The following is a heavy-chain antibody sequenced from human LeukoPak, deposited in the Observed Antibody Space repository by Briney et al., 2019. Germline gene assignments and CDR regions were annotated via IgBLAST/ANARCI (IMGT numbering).Heavy chain of an antibody. Sequence: GGSLRLSCAASGFTFSSYWMSWVRQAPGKGLEWVANIKQDGSEKYYVDSVKGRFTISRDNAKNSLYLQMNSLRAEDTAVYYCARDSSSSSYYYYMDVWGKGTTVTVSS. CDR2: IKQDGSEK. D-gene: IGHD6-6*01. V-gene: IGHV3-7*01. J-gene: IGHJ6*03. CDR3: ARDSSSSSYYYYMDV. CDR1: GFTFSSYW.